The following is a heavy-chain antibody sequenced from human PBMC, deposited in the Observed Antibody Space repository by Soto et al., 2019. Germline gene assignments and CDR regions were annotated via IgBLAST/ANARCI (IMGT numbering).Heavy chain of an antibody. Sequence: ASVKVSCKASGYTFTSYYMHWVRQAPGQGLEWMGIISPSGGSTSYAQKFQGRVTMTRDTSTSTVYMELSSLRSEDTAVYYRARAQNVLRYFDWLPYYFDYWGQGTLVTVSS. CDR2: ISPSGGST. J-gene: IGHJ4*02. D-gene: IGHD3-9*01. CDR3: ARAQNVLRYFDWLPYYFDY. V-gene: IGHV1-46*01. CDR1: GYTFTSYY.